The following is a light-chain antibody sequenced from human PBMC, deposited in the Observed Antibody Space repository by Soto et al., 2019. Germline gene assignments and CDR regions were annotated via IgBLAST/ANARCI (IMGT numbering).Light chain of an antibody. CDR2: SNN. Sequence: QSALTQPPSASVTPGQRVTISCSGSSSNIGSNTVNWYRQLPGTAPKLLIYSNNQRPSGVPDRFSGSKSGTSASLAISGLQSEDEADYYCAAWDDSLNGRVFGTGTQVTVL. CDR3: AAWDDSLNGRV. CDR1: SSNIGSNT. V-gene: IGLV1-44*01. J-gene: IGLJ1*01.